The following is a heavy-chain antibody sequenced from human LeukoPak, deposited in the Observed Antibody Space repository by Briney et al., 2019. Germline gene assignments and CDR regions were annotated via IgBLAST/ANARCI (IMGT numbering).Heavy chain of an antibody. Sequence: SQTLSLTCSVSGGSISSGNYYWSWIRQHPGKGLEWIGDIHDTGTTHYNPSLKSRLTIAADTSKNHFSLHLSSVTAADTAVYYCASQWRWYFHLWGRGTLVTASS. D-gene: IGHD6-19*01. V-gene: IGHV4-31*03. J-gene: IGHJ2*01. CDR2: IHDTGTT. CDR3: ASQWRWYFHL. CDR1: GGSISSGNYY.